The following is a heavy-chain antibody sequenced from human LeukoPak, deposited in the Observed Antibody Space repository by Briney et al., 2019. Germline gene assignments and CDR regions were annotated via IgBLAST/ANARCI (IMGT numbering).Heavy chain of an antibody. J-gene: IGHJ4*02. CDR1: CGSISGSSYF. CDR2: IYYSGNT. D-gene: IGHD3-10*01. V-gene: IGHV4-39*01. Sequence: PSATLSLTCAVYCGSISGSSYFWGWLRQPPGKGLEWTGSIYYSGNTYYNPSLKSRVTISVDTSKNQFSLKLSSVTAADTAVYYCARLKEGIDYWGQGTLVTVSS. CDR3: ARLKEGIDY.